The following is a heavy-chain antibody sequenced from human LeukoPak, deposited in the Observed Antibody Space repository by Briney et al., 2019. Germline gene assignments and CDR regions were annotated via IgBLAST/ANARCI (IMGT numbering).Heavy chain of an antibody. D-gene: IGHD6-19*01. V-gene: IGHV3-43*02. CDR2: ISGDGGST. CDR1: GFTFDDYA. Sequence: PGGSLRLSCAASGFTFDDYAMHWVRQAPGKGLEWASLISGDGGSTYYADSVKGRFTISRDNSKNSLYLQMNSLRTEDTALYYCAKDITRGSGWPLDYWGQGTLVTVSS. J-gene: IGHJ4*02. CDR3: AKDITRGSGWPLDY.